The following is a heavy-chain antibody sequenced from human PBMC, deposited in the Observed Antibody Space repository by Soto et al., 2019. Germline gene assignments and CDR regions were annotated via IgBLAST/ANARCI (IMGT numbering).Heavy chain of an antibody. CDR2: IWYDGSNE. CDR3: ARDDYYYYYGMDV. Sequence: QVQLVESGGGVVQPGRSLRVSCAASGFTFSNYGMHWVRQAPGKGLEWVAIIWYDGSNEYYADSVKGRFTISRDNSKNTGYLQMNSLRAEDTAVYYCARDDYYYYYGMDVWGQGTTVTVSS. CDR1: GFTFSNYG. V-gene: IGHV3-33*01. J-gene: IGHJ6*02.